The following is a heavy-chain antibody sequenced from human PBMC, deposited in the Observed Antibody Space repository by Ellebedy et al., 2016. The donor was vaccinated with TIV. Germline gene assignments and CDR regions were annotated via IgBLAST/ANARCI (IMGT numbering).Heavy chain of an antibody. V-gene: IGHV4-39*07. D-gene: IGHD2-15*01. CDR2: IYYSGST. Sequence: MPSETLSLTCTVSGDSISSSSYYWGWIRKLPGKGLEWIGSIYYSGSTYYNPSLKSRVTISVDTSKNQFSLKLSSVTSADTAVYYCARYCSGGSCYSREEAFDIWGQGTMVTVSS. J-gene: IGHJ3*02. CDR3: ARYCSGGSCYSREEAFDI. CDR1: GDSISSSSYY.